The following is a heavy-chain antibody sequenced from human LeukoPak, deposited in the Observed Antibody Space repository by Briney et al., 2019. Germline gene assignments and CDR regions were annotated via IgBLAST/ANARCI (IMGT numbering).Heavy chain of an antibody. CDR1: GFTFSSYA. V-gene: IGHV3-30-3*01. CDR2: ISYDGSNK. J-gene: IGHJ4*02. Sequence: GGSLRLSRAASGFTFSSYAMHWVRQAPGKGLEWVAVISYDGSNKYYADSVKGRFTISRDNSKNTLYLQMNSLRAEDTAVYYCARVVIPSTYYYGSGSYYPSEDTDYWGQGTLVTVSS. D-gene: IGHD3-10*01. CDR3: ARVVIPSTYYYGSGSYYPSEDTDY.